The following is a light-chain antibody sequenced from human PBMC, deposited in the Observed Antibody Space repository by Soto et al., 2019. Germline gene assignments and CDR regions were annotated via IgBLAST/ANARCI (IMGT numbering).Light chain of an antibody. CDR2: DAS. J-gene: IGKJ1*01. CDR1: QGITKW. V-gene: IGKV1-5*01. Sequence: DIKVTQSPSALSASVGDRVTITCRASQGITKWVAWYQQKPGKAPRLLIYDASTLESGVPSRFSGSGFGTDFALTISSLQPDDFATYYCQQYNSYPWTFGQGTKVDI. CDR3: QQYNSYPWT.